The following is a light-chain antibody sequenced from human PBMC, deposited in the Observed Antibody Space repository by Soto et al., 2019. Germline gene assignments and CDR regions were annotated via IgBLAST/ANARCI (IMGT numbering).Light chain of an antibody. Sequence: EIVMTQSPATLSVSPGERATLSCRASQSVSSNLAWYQQKPGQAHRLLIYGAYTRATGIPARFSGSGSGTEFTLTIRSLQSEDFAVYYCKQYNNWPQTFGQGTKVDI. V-gene: IGKV3-15*01. J-gene: IGKJ1*01. CDR2: GAY. CDR1: QSVSSN. CDR3: KQYNNWPQT.